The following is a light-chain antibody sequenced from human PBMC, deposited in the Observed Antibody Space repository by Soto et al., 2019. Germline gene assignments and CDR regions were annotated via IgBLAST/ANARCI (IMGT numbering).Light chain of an antibody. J-gene: IGKJ1*01. Sequence: ESVLTQSPGTLSLSPGERATLSCRATQSVTNNYFAWYQQKPGQSPRLLIYGVSSRATDIPDRFSGSGSGTDFTLTISRLEPEDFAVYYCQQYDSSWTFGQGTKVEIK. CDR3: QQYDSSWT. CDR1: QSVTNNY. CDR2: GVS. V-gene: IGKV3-20*01.